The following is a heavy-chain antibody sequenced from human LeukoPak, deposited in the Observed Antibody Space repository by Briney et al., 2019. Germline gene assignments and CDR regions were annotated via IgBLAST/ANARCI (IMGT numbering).Heavy chain of an antibody. Sequence: GASVKVSCKASGYTFTSYYMHWVRQAPGQGLEWMGIINPSGGSTSYAQKFQGRVTMTTDTSTSTAYMELRSLKSDDTAVYYCARSFAAAGRSPNWGQGTLVTVSS. V-gene: IGHV1-46*01. J-gene: IGHJ4*02. D-gene: IGHD6-13*01. CDR3: ARSFAAAGRSPN. CDR1: GYTFTSYY. CDR2: INPSGGST.